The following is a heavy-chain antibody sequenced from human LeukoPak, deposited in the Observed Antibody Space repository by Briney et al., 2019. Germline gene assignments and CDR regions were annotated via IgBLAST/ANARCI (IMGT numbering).Heavy chain of an antibody. D-gene: IGHD6-13*01. CDR2: ISGSGGST. J-gene: IGHJ4*02. Sequence: GGSLSLSCAASGFTFSSYAMSWVRQAPGKGLEWVSAISGSGGSTYYADSVKGRFTISRDNSKNTLYLQMNSLRAEDTAVYYCAKDPSPYSSSWNHFDYWGQGTLVTVSS. CDR1: GFTFSSYA. V-gene: IGHV3-23*01. CDR3: AKDPSPYSSSWNHFDY.